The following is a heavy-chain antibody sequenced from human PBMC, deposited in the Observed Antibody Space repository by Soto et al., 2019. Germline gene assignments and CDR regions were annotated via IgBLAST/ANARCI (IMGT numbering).Heavy chain of an antibody. D-gene: IGHD3-10*01. Sequence: QVQLVQSGAEVKKPGSSVKVSCKASGGTFSSYAISWVRQAPGQGLEWMGGIIPIFGTANYAQKFQGRVTITADESTSKAYMELSSMRSEDTAVYYCARVGPYYYGSGSTYGMDVWGQGTTVTVSS. V-gene: IGHV1-69*01. CDR2: IIPIFGTA. J-gene: IGHJ6*02. CDR3: ARVGPYYYGSGSTYGMDV. CDR1: GGTFSSYA.